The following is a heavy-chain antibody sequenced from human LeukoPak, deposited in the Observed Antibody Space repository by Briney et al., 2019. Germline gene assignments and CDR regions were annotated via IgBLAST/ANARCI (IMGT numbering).Heavy chain of an antibody. Sequence: ASVKVSCKASGYTFTSYYMHWVRQAPGQGLEWMGIINPSGGSTSYAQKFQGRVTMTRDMSTSTVYMELSSLRSEDTAVYYCARLLGSLGEAGRSPDWFDPWGQGTLVTVSS. D-gene: IGHD6-13*01. CDR2: INPSGGST. J-gene: IGHJ5*02. V-gene: IGHV1-46*01. CDR1: GYTFTSYY. CDR3: ARLLGSLGEAGRSPDWFDP.